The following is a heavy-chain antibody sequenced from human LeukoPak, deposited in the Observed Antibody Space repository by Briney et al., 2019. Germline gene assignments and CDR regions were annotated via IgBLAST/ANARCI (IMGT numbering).Heavy chain of an antibody. CDR1: GFTFSSYA. Sequence: PGGSLRLSCAASGFTFSSYAMHWVRQAPGKGLEWVAVISYDGSNKYYADSVKGRFTISRDNSKNTLYLQMNSLRAEDTAVYYCARDRRSSGWFHYFDYWGQGTLVTVSS. D-gene: IGHD6-19*01. V-gene: IGHV3-30*04. CDR2: ISYDGSNK. J-gene: IGHJ4*02. CDR3: ARDRRSSGWFHYFDY.